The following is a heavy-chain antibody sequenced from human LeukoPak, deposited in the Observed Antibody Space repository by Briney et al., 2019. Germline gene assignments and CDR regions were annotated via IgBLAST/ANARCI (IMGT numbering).Heavy chain of an antibody. D-gene: IGHD3-3*01. CDR3: ARQSHSIPYDFWSGYHQPPYLYFDY. CDR2: KYYRSKWYN. J-gene: IGHJ4*01. Sequence: SQTLSLTCAISGDSVSSNSAAWNWIRQSPSRGLGWLGRKYYRSKWYNDYAVSVKSRRTINPDTSKNQFSLQLKYVTPEDTAVYYCARQSHSIPYDFWSGYHQPPYLYFDYWGHGTLVTVSS. V-gene: IGHV6-1*01. CDR1: GDSVSSNSAA.